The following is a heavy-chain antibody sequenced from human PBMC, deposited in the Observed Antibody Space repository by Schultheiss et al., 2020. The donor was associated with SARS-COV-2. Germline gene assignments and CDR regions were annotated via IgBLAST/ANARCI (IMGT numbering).Heavy chain of an antibody. J-gene: IGHJ4*02. D-gene: IGHD3-16*01. CDR3: ARDEGGRFDY. CDR1: GFTFSDYY. V-gene: IGHV3-66*02. CDR2: IYSGGST. Sequence: GGSLRLSCAASGFTFSDYYMSWVRQAPGKGLEWVSVIYSGGSTYYADSVKGRFTISRDNSKNTLYLQMNSLRAEDTAVYYCARDEGGRFDYWGQGTLVTVSS.